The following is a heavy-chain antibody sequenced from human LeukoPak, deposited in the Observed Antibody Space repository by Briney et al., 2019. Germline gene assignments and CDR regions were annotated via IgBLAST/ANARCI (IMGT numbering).Heavy chain of an antibody. V-gene: IGHV3-21*01. CDR2: ISSSSTYI. D-gene: IGHD6-25*01. Sequence: GGSLRLSCAASGFTLSPYGMNWVRQAPGKGLEWVSAISSSSTYIYYADSVKGRFTISRDNAKNSLYLQMNSLRDEDTAVYYCARDLSATYYFDFWGQGTPVTVSS. CDR1: GFTLSPYG. CDR3: ARDLSATYYFDF. J-gene: IGHJ4*02.